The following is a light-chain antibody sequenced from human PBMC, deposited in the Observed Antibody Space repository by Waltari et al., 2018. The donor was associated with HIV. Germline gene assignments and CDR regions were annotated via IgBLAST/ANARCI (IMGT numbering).Light chain of an antibody. CDR1: KIGDKS. V-gene: IGLV3-21*02. Sequence: YVLTPPPSVSVAPGQTARMTCGGTKIGDKSVHWYQQRPGQAPIVVVYEDSDRSSGISERISGSNSGNTATLIISRVEAGDEADYYCQVWDGGSDPPGVFGGGTRLTVL. CDR2: EDS. J-gene: IGLJ3*02. CDR3: QVWDGGSDPPGV.